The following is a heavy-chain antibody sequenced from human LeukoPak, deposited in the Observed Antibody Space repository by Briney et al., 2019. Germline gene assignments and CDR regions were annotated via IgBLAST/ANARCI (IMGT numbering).Heavy chain of an antibody. D-gene: IGHD5-18*01. Sequence: SGTLSLTCAVSGGSISSNNWWSWVRQPPGKGLEWIGEMYHSGSTNYNPSLKSRVTISVDKSQNQFSLKLNSVTAADTAVYYCARGDSYDTYYFDYWGQGILVTVSS. J-gene: IGHJ4*02. CDR1: GGSISSNNW. CDR2: MYHSGST. CDR3: ARGDSYDTYYFDY. V-gene: IGHV4-4*02.